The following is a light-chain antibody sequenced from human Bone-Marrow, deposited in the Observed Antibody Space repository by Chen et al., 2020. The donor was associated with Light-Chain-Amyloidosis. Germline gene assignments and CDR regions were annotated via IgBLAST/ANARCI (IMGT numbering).Light chain of an antibody. J-gene: IGLJ3*02. V-gene: IGLV6-57*01. CDR1: SGSIASTY. CDR2: EDD. Sequence: NFMLTQPHSVSESPLKTVIISCTRSSGSIASTYVQGYQQRPGSPPTPLIYEDDQRAPGGPVRSSVSGDRSANSASLTISGLKAEDEADYYCQSYPSSGQGVFGGGTKLTVL. CDR3: QSYPSSGQGV.